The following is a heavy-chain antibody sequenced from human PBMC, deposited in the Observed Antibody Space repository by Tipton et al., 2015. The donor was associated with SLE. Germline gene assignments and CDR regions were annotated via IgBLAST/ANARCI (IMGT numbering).Heavy chain of an antibody. CDR3: ARVRAARHLILGGYYYYMDF. V-gene: IGHV3-30*04. CDR1: GFTFSSYA. J-gene: IGHJ6*03. Sequence: SLRLSCAASGFTFSSYAMHWVRQAPGKGLEWVAVISYDGSNKYYADSVKGRFTISRDNSKNTLYLQMNSLRAEDTAVYNCARVRAARHLILGGYYYYMDFWGKGTTVTVSS. CDR2: ISYDGSNK. D-gene: IGHD6-6*01.